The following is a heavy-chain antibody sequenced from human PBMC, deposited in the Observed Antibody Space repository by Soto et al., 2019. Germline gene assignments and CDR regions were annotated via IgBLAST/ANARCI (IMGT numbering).Heavy chain of an antibody. D-gene: IGHD2-2*02. CDR3: ARADCSSTSCYRWGSYYYGMDV. V-gene: IGHV1-69*06. J-gene: IGHJ6*02. Sequence: QVQLVQSGAEVKKPGSSVKVSCKASGGTFSSYAISWVRQAPGQGLEWMGGIIPIFGTANYAQKFQGRVTITADKSTSTAYMELSSLSSEDTDVYYCARADCSSTSCYRWGSYYYGMDVWGQGTTVTVSS. CDR2: IIPIFGTA. CDR1: GGTFSSYA.